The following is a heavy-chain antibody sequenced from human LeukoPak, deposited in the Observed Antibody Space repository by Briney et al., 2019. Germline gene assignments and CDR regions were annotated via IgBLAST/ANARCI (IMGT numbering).Heavy chain of an antibody. CDR3: AKPDYDFWSDLPYYFDY. J-gene: IGHJ4*02. V-gene: IGHV3-30*02. Sequence: GGSLRLSCATSGFTFSSYGMHWVRQAPGKGLEWVAFARYDGSEEHYADSVRGRFTISRDNSKNTLYLQMNSLRAEDTAVYYCAKPDYDFWSDLPYYFDYWGQGTLVTVSS. CDR1: GFTFSSYG. CDR2: ARYDGSEE. D-gene: IGHD3-3*01.